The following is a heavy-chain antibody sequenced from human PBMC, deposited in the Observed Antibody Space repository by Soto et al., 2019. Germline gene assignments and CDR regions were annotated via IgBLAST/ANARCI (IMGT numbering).Heavy chain of an antibody. CDR1: GYTFTSYA. Sequence: GASVKVSCKASGYTFTSYAMHWVRQAPGQRLEWMGWINAGNGNTKYSQKFQGRVTITRDTSASTAYMELSSLRSEDTAVYYCARDYDFWSGNYYYYYGMDVWGQGTTVTVSS. CDR3: ARDYDFWSGNYYYYYGMDV. CDR2: INAGNGNT. J-gene: IGHJ6*02. V-gene: IGHV1-3*01. D-gene: IGHD3-3*01.